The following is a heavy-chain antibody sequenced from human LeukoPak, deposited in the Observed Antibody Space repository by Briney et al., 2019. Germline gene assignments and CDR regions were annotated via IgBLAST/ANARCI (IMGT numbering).Heavy chain of an antibody. V-gene: IGHV4-59*12. D-gene: IGHD2-2*01. CDR3: ARGNIVVVPAAETNWFDP. J-gene: IGHJ5*02. Sequence: PSETLSLTCTVSGGSIGSYYWSWIRQPPGKGLEWIGYIYYSGSTNYNPSLKSRVTISVDTSKNQFSLKLSSVTAADTAVYYCARGNIVVVPAAETNWFDPWGQGTLVTVSS. CDR1: GGSIGSYY. CDR2: IYYSGST.